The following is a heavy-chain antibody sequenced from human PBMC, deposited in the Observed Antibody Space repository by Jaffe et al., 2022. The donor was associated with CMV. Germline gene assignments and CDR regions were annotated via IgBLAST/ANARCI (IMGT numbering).Heavy chain of an antibody. J-gene: IGHJ3*01. CDR3: ARVGSRQQLPFDF. CDR2: ISDGSSYT. V-gene: IGHV3-11*06. Sequence: QVQLVESGGGLVKPGGSLRLSCAASGFSFSDYYMTWIRQAPGKGLEWVSYISDGSSYTNYADSVKGRFTVSRDNVKNSLYLQIDSLRAEDTAVYYCARVGSRQQLPFDFWGQGTMVTVSS. CDR1: GFSFSDYY. D-gene: IGHD1-1*01.